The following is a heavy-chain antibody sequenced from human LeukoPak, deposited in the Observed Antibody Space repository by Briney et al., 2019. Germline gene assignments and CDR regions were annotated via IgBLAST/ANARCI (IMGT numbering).Heavy chain of an antibody. D-gene: IGHD2-15*01. Sequence: ASVKVSCKTSGYTVSNYDIYWVRQAPGQGLECMGWISGYTGDTKYAQILQGRFTVTTDTSTSTAYMELRSLTYDDTAVYYCARAGYCGDGGCRGGSAFDVWGQGTMVTVSS. CDR3: ARAGYCGDGGCRGGSAFDV. CDR2: ISGYTGDT. V-gene: IGHV1-18*01. CDR1: GYTVSNYD. J-gene: IGHJ3*01.